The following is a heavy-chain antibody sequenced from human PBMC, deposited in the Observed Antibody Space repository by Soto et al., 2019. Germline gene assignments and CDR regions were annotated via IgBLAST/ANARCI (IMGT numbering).Heavy chain of an antibody. J-gene: IGHJ4*02. Sequence: EVQLLESGGGLVQPGGSLRLSCAASGFTFHSYAMNWVRQAPGKGLEWVSAISGSGTGTFYADSVKGRFTISRDNSKNTIYLEMKSLRVEDTARYYCANVRDGDYVGELGFWGQGTLVTVSS. D-gene: IGHD4-17*01. V-gene: IGHV3-23*01. CDR3: ANVRDGDYVGELGF. CDR2: ISGSGTGT. CDR1: GFTFHSYA.